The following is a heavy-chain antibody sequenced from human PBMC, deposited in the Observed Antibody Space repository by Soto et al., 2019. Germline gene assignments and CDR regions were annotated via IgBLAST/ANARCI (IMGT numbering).Heavy chain of an antibody. V-gene: IGHV4-59*01. CDR3: SYGDSPGPIDH. D-gene: IGHD4-17*01. J-gene: IGHJ4*02. CDR2: IHNGERT. Sequence: SETLSLTCSVSGASISSYYWSWFRQAPGKGLEYIGYIHNGERTNYNPSLESRVTISADTSKNQFSLRLSSVTAADAAMYYCSYGDSPGPIDHWGQGTLVTVSS. CDR1: GASISSYY.